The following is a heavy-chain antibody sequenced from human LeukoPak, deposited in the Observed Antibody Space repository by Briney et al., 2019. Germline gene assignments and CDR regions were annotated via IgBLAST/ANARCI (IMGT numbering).Heavy chain of an antibody. D-gene: IGHD5-24*01. CDR3: ARYGMATIQFFDY. CDR2: ISYSGST. CDR1: GGSISSSSYY. V-gene: IGHV4-61*01. Sequence: PSETLSLTCTVSGGSISSSSYYWSWIRQPPGKGLEWIGYISYSGSTKYNPSLKSRVTISVDTSKNQFSLKLSSVTAADTAVYYCARYGMATIQFFDYWGQGTLFTVSS. J-gene: IGHJ4*02.